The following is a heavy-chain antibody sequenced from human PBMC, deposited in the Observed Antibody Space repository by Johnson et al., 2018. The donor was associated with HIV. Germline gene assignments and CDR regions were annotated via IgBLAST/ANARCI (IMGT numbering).Heavy chain of an antibody. V-gene: IGHV3-15*01. CDR2: IKSKTDGGTT. J-gene: IGHJ3*02. CDR3: ARDPITPYERGPDAFDI. Sequence: VQLVESGGGVVQPGRSLRLSCAASGFTFSNAWMNWVRQAPGKGLEWVGRIKSKTDGGTTDYAAPVKGRFTISRDDSKNTLYLQMNSLRAEDTAMYYCARDPITPYERGPDAFDIWGQGTMVTVSS. D-gene: IGHD2-21*01. CDR1: GFTFSNAW.